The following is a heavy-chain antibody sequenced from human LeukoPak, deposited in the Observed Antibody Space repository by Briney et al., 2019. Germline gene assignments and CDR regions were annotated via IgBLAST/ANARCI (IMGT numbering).Heavy chain of an antibody. J-gene: IGHJ4*02. D-gene: IGHD6-19*01. CDR2: IYPGDSDT. CDR1: GYSFTSNW. Sequence: GESLKISCKASGYSFTSNWIVWVRQMPVKGLEWMGIIYPGDSDTRYSPSFQGQVTISVDKSITTAYLQWSSLKASDAAMYFCARPAAGTAPYFDYWGQGTLVTVSS. V-gene: IGHV5-51*01. CDR3: ARPAAGTAPYFDY.